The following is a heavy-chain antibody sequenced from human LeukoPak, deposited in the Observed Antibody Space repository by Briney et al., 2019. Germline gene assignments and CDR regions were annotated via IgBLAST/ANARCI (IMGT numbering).Heavy chain of an antibody. J-gene: IGHJ4*02. Sequence: SETLSLTCTVSGGSISSYYWSWIRQPPGKGLEWIGYIYYSGSTNYNPSLKSRVTISVDTSKNQFPLKLSSVTAADTAVYYCARLGQNYGDSEYYFDYWGQGTLVTVSS. D-gene: IGHD4-17*01. CDR1: GGSISSYY. CDR3: ARLGQNYGDSEYYFDY. CDR2: IYYSGST. V-gene: IGHV4-59*08.